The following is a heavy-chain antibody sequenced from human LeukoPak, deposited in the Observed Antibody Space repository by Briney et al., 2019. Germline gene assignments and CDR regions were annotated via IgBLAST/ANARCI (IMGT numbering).Heavy chain of an antibody. J-gene: IGHJ4*02. V-gene: IGHV3-11*05. CDR3: ARDAVSLAAAGTSDY. D-gene: IGHD6-13*01. Sequence: GGSLRLSCAASGFTFSDYYMSWVRQAPGKGLEWVSYISSSSSYTNYADSVKGRFTISRDNAKNSLYLQMNSLRAEDTAVYYCARDAVSLAAAGTSDYWGQGTLVTVSS. CDR2: ISSSSSYT. CDR1: GFTFSDYY.